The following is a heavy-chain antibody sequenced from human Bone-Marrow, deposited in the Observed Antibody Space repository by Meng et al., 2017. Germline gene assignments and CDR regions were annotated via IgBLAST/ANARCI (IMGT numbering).Heavy chain of an antibody. CDR3: ARDEDISAAGKLFGDY. Sequence: QGQLVQSGAEVKKPGASVKVSCKASGYTFTSYAMHWVRQAPGQRLEWMGWINAGNGNTKYSQKFQGRVTITRDTSASTAYMELSSLRSEDTAVYYCARDEDISAAGKLFGDYWGQGTLVTVSS. D-gene: IGHD6-13*01. V-gene: IGHV1-3*01. CDR2: INAGNGNT. CDR1: GYTFTSYA. J-gene: IGHJ4*02.